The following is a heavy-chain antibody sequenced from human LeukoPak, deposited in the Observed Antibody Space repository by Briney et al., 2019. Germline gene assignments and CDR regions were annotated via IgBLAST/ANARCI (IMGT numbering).Heavy chain of an antibody. CDR1: GGSISSSSYY. CDR3: ARTGATYYDILTGLKWFDP. J-gene: IGHJ5*02. Sequence: SETLSLTCTVSGGSISSSSYYWGWIRQPPGKGLEWIGSIYYSGSTYYNPSLKSRVTISVDTSKNQFSLKLSSVTAADTAVYYCARTGATYYDILTGLKWFDPWDQGTLVTVSS. D-gene: IGHD3-9*01. CDR2: IYYSGST. V-gene: IGHV4-39*01.